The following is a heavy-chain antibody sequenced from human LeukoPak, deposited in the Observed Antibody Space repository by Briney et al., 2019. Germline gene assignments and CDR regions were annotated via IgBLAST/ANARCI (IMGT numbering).Heavy chain of an antibody. V-gene: IGHV4-39*01. CDR2: IYYSGTT. Sequence: SETLSPTCTVSGDSVSSTRYYWGWIRQPPGKGLEWIGSIYYSGTTYYNPSLKSRVTILLDMSKNQFSLRLTSVTAADTAVYYCARYSYGGEDWFDPWGQGTLVTVSS. J-gene: IGHJ5*02. D-gene: IGHD3-16*01. CDR3: ARYSYGGEDWFDP. CDR1: GDSVSSTRYY.